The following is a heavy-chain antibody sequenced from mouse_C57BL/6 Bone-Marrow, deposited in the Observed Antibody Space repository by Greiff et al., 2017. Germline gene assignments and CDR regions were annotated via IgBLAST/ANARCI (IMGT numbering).Heavy chain of an antibody. J-gene: IGHJ3*01. D-gene: IGHD1-2*01. CDR1: GFTFSDYG. Sequence: EVKLQESGGGLVKPGGSLKLSCAASGFTFSDYGMHWVRQAPEKGLEWVAYISSGSSTIYYADTVKGRFTISRDNAKNTLFLQMTSLRSEDTAMYYGARPITTASSFAYWGQGTLVTVSA. CDR3: ARPITTASSFAY. V-gene: IGHV5-17*01. CDR2: ISSGSSTI.